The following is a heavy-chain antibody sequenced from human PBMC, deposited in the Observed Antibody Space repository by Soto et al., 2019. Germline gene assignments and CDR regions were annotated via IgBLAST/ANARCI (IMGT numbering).Heavy chain of an antibody. CDR3: AKHAEYQLVSWFDP. CDR2: IKQDGSEK. Sequence: GGSLRLSCAASGFTFSSYWMSWVRQAPGKGLEWVANIKQDGSEKYYVDSVRGRFTISRDNAKATLYLQMTSLRAEDTAFYYCAKHAEYQLVSWFDPWGQGTLVTVSS. V-gene: IGHV3-7*03. D-gene: IGHD2-2*01. CDR1: GFTFSSYW. J-gene: IGHJ5*02.